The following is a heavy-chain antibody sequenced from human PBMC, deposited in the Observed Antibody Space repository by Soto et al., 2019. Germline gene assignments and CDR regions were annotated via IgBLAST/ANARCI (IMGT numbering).Heavy chain of an antibody. J-gene: IGHJ4*02. CDR3: ARDRDCYNYFDN. Sequence: SLTMSLTCTVSGGSLTSYYWNWIWQTPGKGLEWIGYIYYSGSTNYNPSLKSRVSLSVDTSKNQFSLKVYSVTAADTAVYYCARDRDCYNYFDNLDQGTLVTVSS. CDR2: IYYSGST. V-gene: IGHV4-59*01. CDR1: GGSLTSYY. D-gene: IGHD2-21*01.